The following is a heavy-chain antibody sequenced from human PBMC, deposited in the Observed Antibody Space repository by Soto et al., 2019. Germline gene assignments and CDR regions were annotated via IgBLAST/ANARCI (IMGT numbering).Heavy chain of an antibody. Sequence: PGGSLRLSCAASGFTFSSYAMSWVRQAPGKGLEWVSVISGSGGSTYYADSVKGRFTISRDNSKNMLYLQMNSLRAEDTAVYYCAKVRADYYGSSGPSDYWGQGTLVTVSS. V-gene: IGHV3-23*01. D-gene: IGHD3-22*01. CDR1: GFTFSSYA. CDR3: AKVRADYYGSSGPSDY. CDR2: ISGSGGST. J-gene: IGHJ4*02.